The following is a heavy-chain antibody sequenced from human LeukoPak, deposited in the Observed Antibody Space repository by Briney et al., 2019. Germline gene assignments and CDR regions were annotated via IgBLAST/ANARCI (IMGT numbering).Heavy chain of an antibody. CDR1: GFMFSSNW. D-gene: IGHD3-22*01. CDR2: IKQDGSEK. Sequence: GGSLRLSCAASGFMFSSNWMSWVRLAPGKGLEWVANIKQDGSEKYYVDSVKGRFTISRDNAKNSLYLQMNSLRAEDTAVYYCARDKGDYDTSGSLFVFGGQGTLVTVSS. CDR3: ARDKGDYDTSGSLFVF. J-gene: IGHJ4*02. V-gene: IGHV3-7*03.